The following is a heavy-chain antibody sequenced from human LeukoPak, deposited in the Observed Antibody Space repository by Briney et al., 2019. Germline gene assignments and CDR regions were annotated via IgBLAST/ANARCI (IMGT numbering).Heavy chain of an antibody. D-gene: IGHD3-22*01. CDR3: ARDGTTYYYDSSGYYGGYYFDY. CDR1: GFTFSSYA. V-gene: IGHV3-30-3*01. J-gene: IGHJ4*02. Sequence: GRSLRLSCAASGFTFSSYAMHWVRQARGKGLEWVAVISYDGSNKYYADSVKGRFTISRDNSKNTLYLQMNSLRAEDTAVYYCARDGTTYYYDSSGYYGGYYFDYWGQGTLVTVSS. CDR2: ISYDGSNK.